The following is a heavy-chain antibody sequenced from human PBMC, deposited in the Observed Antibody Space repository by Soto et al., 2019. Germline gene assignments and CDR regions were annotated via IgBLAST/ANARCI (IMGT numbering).Heavy chain of an antibody. CDR2: ISAYDGNT. CDR1: GYSLTSCG. V-gene: IGHV1-18*01. Sequence: GASVTVSCKDSGYSLTSCGIVWLRPAPGKRLEWLGWISAYDGNTKYAQILQDRVSLITDTSTNTAYMELRSLRSDDTAMYFCARGGYYDSSGSRNYYYYGMNVWGQGTTVTVSS. CDR3: ARGGYYDSSGSRNYYYYGMNV. J-gene: IGHJ6*02. D-gene: IGHD3-22*01.